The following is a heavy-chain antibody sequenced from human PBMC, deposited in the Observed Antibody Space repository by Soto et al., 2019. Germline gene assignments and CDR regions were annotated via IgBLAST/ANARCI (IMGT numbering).Heavy chain of an antibody. CDR3: ARQAVTTERWFDP. Sequence: PSETLSLTCAVSGGSISTSNWWSWVRQPPGKGLEWIGNVYYSGSTYYNPSLKSRVTISVDTSKNQFSLKLSSVTAADTAVYYCARQAVTTERWFDPWGQGTLVTVS. CDR1: GGSISTSNW. CDR2: VYYSGST. V-gene: IGHV4-4*02. J-gene: IGHJ5*02. D-gene: IGHD4-17*01.